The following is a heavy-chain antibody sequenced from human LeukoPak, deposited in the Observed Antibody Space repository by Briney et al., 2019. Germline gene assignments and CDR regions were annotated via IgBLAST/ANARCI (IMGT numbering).Heavy chain of an antibody. D-gene: IGHD6-6*01. V-gene: IGHV4-34*01. CDR2: INHSGST. Sequence: ASETLSLTCAVYGGSFSGYYWSWIRQPPGKGLEWIGEINHSGSTNYNPSLKSRVTISVDTSKNQFSLKLSSVTAADTAVYYCATEYSRSDYWGQGTLVTVSS. CDR1: GGSFSGYY. J-gene: IGHJ4*02. CDR3: ATEYSRSDY.